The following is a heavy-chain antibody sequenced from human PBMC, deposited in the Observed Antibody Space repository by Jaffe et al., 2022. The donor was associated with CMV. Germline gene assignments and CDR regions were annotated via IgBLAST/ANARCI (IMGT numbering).Heavy chain of an antibody. CDR2: IWYDGSNK. Sequence: QVQLVESGGGVVQPGRSLRLSCAASGFTFSSYGMHWVRQAPGKGLEWVAVIWYDGSNKYYADSVKGRFTISRDNSKNTLYLQMNSLRAEDTAVYYCARDTIGGDDYGDYVRGGFDPWGQGTLVTVSS. J-gene: IGHJ5*02. V-gene: IGHV3-33*08. D-gene: IGHD4-17*01. CDR1: GFTFSSYG. CDR3: ARDTIGGDDYGDYVRGGFDP.